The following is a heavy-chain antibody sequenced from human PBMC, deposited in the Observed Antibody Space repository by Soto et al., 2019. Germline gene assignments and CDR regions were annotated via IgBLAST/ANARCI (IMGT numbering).Heavy chain of an antibody. CDR3: ARHPIPDAQSFDY. Sequence: SSETLSLTCTVSGGSIISSSYYWVWIRQPPGKGLEWIGSIYYSGSTYYNPSLKSRVTISVDTSKNQFSLKLSSVTAADTAVYYCARHPIPDAQSFDYWGQGTLVTVSS. J-gene: IGHJ4*02. CDR1: GGSIISSSYY. V-gene: IGHV4-39*01. CDR2: IYYSGST. D-gene: IGHD2-2*02.